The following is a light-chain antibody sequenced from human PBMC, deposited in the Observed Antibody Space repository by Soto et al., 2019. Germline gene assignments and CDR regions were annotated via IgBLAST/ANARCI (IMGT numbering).Light chain of an antibody. CDR1: QDVDNNF. CDR2: ASS. Sequence: EIVLTQSPGTLSLSPGEGATLSCRASQDVDNNFLAWYQQRPGQAPRLLIYASSRRATGIPDRFSGSGSGTDFTLTISRVGPEDSAVYFCHQYYSSINFGGGTKVEVK. J-gene: IGKJ4*01. V-gene: IGKV3-20*01. CDR3: HQYYSSIN.